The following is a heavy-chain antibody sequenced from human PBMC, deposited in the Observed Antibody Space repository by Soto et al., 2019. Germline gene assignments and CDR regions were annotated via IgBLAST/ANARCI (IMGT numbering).Heavy chain of an antibody. J-gene: IGHJ6*04. CDR3: ARRPMPSPTTYRLDV. CDR1: GGSLSGNY. Sequence: PSETLSLTCAVYGGSLSGNYWTWIRQSPGKGLEWIGEISQSGRSNYSPSLNSRVTLSVDTSERQFSLRLSSVTAADTAVYYCARRPMPSPTTYRLDVWATGTTVTVSS. CDR2: ISQSGRS. D-gene: IGHD1-1*01. V-gene: IGHV4-34*01.